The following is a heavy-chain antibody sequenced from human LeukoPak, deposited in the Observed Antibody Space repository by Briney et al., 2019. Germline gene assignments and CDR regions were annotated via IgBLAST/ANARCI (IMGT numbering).Heavy chain of an antibody. CDR2: IYYSGNS. J-gene: IGHJ6*03. Sequence: SETLSLTCTVSGGSISSGSYYWSWIRQHPGKGLEWIGHIYYSGNSYYNPSLKSRVTMSIDRSKNQFSLKLISVTAADTALYYCARSHTALTWGSYMDVSGTRTTVTVSS. V-gene: IGHV4-31*03. CDR1: GGSISSGSYY. D-gene: IGHD5-18*01. CDR3: ARSHTALTWGSYMDV.